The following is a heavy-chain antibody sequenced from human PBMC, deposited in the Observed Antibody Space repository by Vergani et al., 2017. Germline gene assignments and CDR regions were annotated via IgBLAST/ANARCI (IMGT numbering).Heavy chain of an antibody. CDR1: GYTFTSYA. J-gene: IGHJ6*02. CDR2: INTGNGKT. CDR3: ARDMFLGCSSTSCYYYYYGMDV. D-gene: IGHD2-2*01. Sequence: QVQLVQSGAEVKKPGASVKVSCTASGYTFTSYAMHWVGQAPGQRLEWMGWINTGNGKTKYSQKFQGRVTITRDTSASTAYMELSSLRSEDTAVYYCARDMFLGCSSTSCYYYYYGMDVWGQGTTVTVSS. V-gene: IGHV1-3*04.